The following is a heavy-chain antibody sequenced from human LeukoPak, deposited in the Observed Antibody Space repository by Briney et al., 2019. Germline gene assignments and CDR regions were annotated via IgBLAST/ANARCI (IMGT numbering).Heavy chain of an antibody. CDR2: DYSGST. J-gene: IGHJ4*02. V-gene: IGHV4-59*08. Sequence: SETLSLTCTVSGGSISNYYCNCDYSGSTNYNPSLKSRVSVSVDTSKKQFSLRLSSVTAADTAVYYCATSDGPIDYWGQGTLVTVSS. CDR1: GGSISNYY. D-gene: IGHD5-24*01. CDR3: ATSDGPIDY.